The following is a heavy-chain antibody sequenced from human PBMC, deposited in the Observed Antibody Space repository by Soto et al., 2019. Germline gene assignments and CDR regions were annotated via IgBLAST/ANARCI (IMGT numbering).Heavy chain of an antibody. CDR3: ARDQPGYSYGYGLGY. V-gene: IGHV3-48*01. D-gene: IGHD5-18*01. J-gene: IGHJ4*02. CDR2: ISSSSSTI. Sequence: AGGSLRLSCAASGFTFSSYSMNWVRQAPGKGLEWVSYISSSSSTIYYADSVKGRFTISRDNAKNSLYLQMNSPRAEDTAVYYCARDQPGYSYGYGLGYWGQGTLVTVSS. CDR1: GFTFSSYS.